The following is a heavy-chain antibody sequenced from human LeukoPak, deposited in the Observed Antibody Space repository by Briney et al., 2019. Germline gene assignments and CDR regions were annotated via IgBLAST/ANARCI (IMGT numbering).Heavy chain of an antibody. CDR2: IAYSGST. CDR1: DDSTTRSNSY. Sequence: KPSETLSLTCTVSDDSTTRSNSYWGWLRQPPGEGLEWIGTIAYSGSTYYNPSLKTRVTLSVDTSKSHLSLELSSVTAADTAVYFCARKEQGTMFDYWGQGSLVTVSS. V-gene: IGHV4-39*01. D-gene: IGHD1-1*01. J-gene: IGHJ4*02. CDR3: ARKEQGTMFDY.